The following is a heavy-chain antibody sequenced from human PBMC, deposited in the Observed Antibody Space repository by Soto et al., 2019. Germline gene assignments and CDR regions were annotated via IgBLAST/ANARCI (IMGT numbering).Heavy chain of an antibody. CDR2: IIPIFGTA. V-gene: IGHV1-69*13. Sequence: SVKVSCKASGGTFSSYAISWVRQAPGQGLEWMGGIIPIFGTANYAQKFQGRVTITADESTSTAYMELSSLRSEDTAGYYCATNWNYCCYYYGMDVWGQGTTVTVSS. J-gene: IGHJ6*02. D-gene: IGHD1-7*01. CDR1: GGTFSSYA. CDR3: ATNWNYCCYYYGMDV.